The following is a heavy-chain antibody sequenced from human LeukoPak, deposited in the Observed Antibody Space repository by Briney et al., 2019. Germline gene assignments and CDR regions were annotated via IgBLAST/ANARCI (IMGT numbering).Heavy chain of an antibody. CDR3: ARVGVGATGRYYYYYMDV. Sequence: SETLSLTCTVSGGSISSYYWSWIRQPPGKGLEWIGYIYYSGSTNYNPSLKSRVTISVDTSKNQFSLKLSSVTAADTAVYYCARVGVGATGRYYYYYMDVWGKGTTVTVPS. CDR2: IYYSGST. J-gene: IGHJ6*03. V-gene: IGHV4-59*12. CDR1: GGSISSYY. D-gene: IGHD1-26*01.